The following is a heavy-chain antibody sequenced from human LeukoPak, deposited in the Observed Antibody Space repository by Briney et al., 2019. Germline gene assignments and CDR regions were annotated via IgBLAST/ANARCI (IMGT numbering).Heavy chain of an antibody. V-gene: IGHV3-53*01. J-gene: IGHJ3*02. CDR2: IYSGGST. CDR3: ARDQGSYPSGAFDI. CDR1: GFTVSSHY. Sequence: GGSLRLSCAASGFTVSSHYMSWVRQAPGKGLEWVSVIYSGGSTYYADSVKGRFTISRDNSKNTLYLQMNSLRAEDTAVYYCARDQGSYPSGAFDIWGQGTVVTVSS. D-gene: IGHD1-26*01.